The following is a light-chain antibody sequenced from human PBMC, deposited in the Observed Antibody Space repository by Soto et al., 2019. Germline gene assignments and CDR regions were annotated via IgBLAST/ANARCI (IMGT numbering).Light chain of an antibody. Sequence: QSVLTQPPSVSAAPGQKVTISCSGSSSNIGNNYVSWYQQLPGTAPKLLIYDNNKRPSGIPDRFSGSKSGTSATLGITGLQTGDEADYYCGTWDSCLSAPYFFGTGT. CDR2: DNN. CDR1: SSNIGNNY. J-gene: IGLJ1*01. V-gene: IGLV1-51*01. CDR3: GTWDSCLSAPYF.